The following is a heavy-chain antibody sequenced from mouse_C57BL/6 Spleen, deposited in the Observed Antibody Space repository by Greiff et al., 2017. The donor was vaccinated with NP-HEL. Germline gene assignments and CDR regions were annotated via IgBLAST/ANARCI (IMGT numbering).Heavy chain of an antibody. CDR2: ISTGGGST. CDR3: ARRDGTDWYFDV. D-gene: IGHD2-1*01. CDR1: GFTFSDYY. V-gene: IGHV5-12*01. Sequence: EVKLMESGGGLVQPGGSLKLSCAASGFTFSDYYMYWVRQTPEKRLEWVAYISTGGGSTYYPDTVKGRFTISRDNAKNTLYLQMSRLKSEDTAMYYCARRDGTDWYFDVWGTGTTVTVSS. J-gene: IGHJ1*03.